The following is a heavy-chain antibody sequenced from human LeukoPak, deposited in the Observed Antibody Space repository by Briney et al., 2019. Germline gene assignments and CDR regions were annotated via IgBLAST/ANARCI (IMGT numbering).Heavy chain of an antibody. CDR1: GFTFSSYS. D-gene: IGHD3-10*01. CDR3: ARDPYGSGSYSYYYFDY. J-gene: IGHJ4*02. CDR2: ISFGSSYI. V-gene: IGHV3-21*01. Sequence: PGGSLRLSCAASGFTFSSYSMNWVRQAPGKGLEWVSSISFGSSYIYYADSVKGRFTISRDNAKNSLYLQMNSLRAEDTAVYYCARDPYGSGSYSYYYFDYWGQGTLVTVSS.